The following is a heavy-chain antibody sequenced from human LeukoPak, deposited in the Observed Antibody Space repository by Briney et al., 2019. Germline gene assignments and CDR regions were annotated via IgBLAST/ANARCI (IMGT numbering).Heavy chain of an antibody. CDR3: ARVYSGYDCGY. CDR2: INPSVGST. Sequence: GASVKVSCKASGYTFTSYYMHWVRQAPGQGLEWVGIINPSVGSTSYAQKFQGRVTMTRDTSTSTVYMELSSLRSEDTAVYYCARVYSGYDCGYWGQGTLVTVSS. V-gene: IGHV1-46*01. D-gene: IGHD5-12*01. CDR1: GYTFTSYY. J-gene: IGHJ4*02.